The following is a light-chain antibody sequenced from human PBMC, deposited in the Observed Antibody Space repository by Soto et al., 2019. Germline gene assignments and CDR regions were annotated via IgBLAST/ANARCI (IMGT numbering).Light chain of an antibody. J-gene: IGKJ3*01. V-gene: IGKV1-5*03. CDR3: QQSFT. Sequence: DIQMTQSPSTLSASVGDRVTITCRASQSISSWLAWYQQKPGKAPKLLIYKASSLESGVPSRFSGSGSGTEFTLTISSLQPDDFATYYCQQSFTFGPVTKVDI. CDR1: QSISSW. CDR2: KAS.